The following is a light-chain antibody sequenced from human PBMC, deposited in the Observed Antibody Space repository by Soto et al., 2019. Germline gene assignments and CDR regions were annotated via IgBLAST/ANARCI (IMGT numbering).Light chain of an antibody. Sequence: DIQMTQSPSTLSASVGDRVTITCRASQTISVWSAWYQQKPGKAPKLLIYDGSALENWVPTRFSASGSGTEFTLTINSLQPDDFATYYCQQYSDSSPTFGQGTKVDI. CDR1: QTISVW. J-gene: IGKJ1*01. V-gene: IGKV1-5*01. CDR3: QQYSDSSPT. CDR2: DGS.